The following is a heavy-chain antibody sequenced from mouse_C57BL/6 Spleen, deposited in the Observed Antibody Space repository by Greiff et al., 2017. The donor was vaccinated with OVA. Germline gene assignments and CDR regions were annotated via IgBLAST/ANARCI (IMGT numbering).Heavy chain of an antibody. CDR1: GYTFTSYW. J-gene: IGHJ2*01. Sequence: QVQLQQPGAELVMPGASVKLSCKASGYTFTSYWMHWVKQRPGKGLEWIGEIDPSDSYTNYNQKFKGKSTLTVDKSSSTAYMQLSSLTSEDSAVYYCARILTGTDYWGQGTTLTVSS. CDR3: ARILTGTDY. D-gene: IGHD4-1*01. CDR2: IDPSDSYT. V-gene: IGHV1-69*01.